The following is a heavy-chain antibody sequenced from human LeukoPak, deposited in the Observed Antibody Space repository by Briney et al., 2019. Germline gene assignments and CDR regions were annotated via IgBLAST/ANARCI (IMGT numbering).Heavy chain of an antibody. J-gene: IGHJ6*02. CDR2: INSDGSST. V-gene: IGHV3-74*01. CDR1: GFTFSSYW. D-gene: IGHD3-10*01. CDR3: AMVRGYYYHGLDV. Sequence: GGALRLSCAASGFTFSSYWMHWVRQAPGKGLVWVSRINSDGSSTSYADSVKGRFTISRDNAMNTLYLQMNSLRAEDTAVYYCAMVRGYYYHGLDVWGQGTTVTVSS.